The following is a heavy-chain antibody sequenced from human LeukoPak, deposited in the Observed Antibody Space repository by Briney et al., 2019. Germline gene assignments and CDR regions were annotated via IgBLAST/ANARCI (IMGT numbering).Heavy chain of an antibody. V-gene: IGHV3-23*01. J-gene: IGHJ4*02. D-gene: IGHD2-2*01. Sequence: GGSLRLSCAASGFTFSGYAMSWVRQAPGKGLEWVSAISGSGGSTYYADSVKGRFTISRDNSKNTPHLQMNSLRAEDAAVYYCAKGGLLPFDYWGQGTLVTVSS. CDR2: ISGSGGST. CDR1: GFTFSGYA. CDR3: AKGGLLPFDY.